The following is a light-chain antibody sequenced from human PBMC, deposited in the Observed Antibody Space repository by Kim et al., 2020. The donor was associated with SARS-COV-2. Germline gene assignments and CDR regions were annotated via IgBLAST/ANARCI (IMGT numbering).Light chain of an antibody. CDR3: NSRDSSGNHLVV. J-gene: IGLJ2*01. Sequence: LGQTVRITCQGDSLRSYYASWYQQKPGQAPVLVIYGKNNWPSGIPDRFSGSSSENTASLTITGAQAEDEADYYCNSRDSSGNHLVVFGGGTQLTVL. V-gene: IGLV3-19*01. CDR2: GKN. CDR1: SLRSYY.